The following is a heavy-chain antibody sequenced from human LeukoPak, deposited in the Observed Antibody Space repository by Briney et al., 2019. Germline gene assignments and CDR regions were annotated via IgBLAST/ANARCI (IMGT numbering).Heavy chain of an antibody. V-gene: IGHV3-23*01. CDR2: ISGSGGTT. J-gene: IGHJ6*02. D-gene: IGHD2-21*02. CDR3: AKGMTAMHQYYYYGMDV. CDR1: GFTFSRYA. Sequence: PGGSLRLSRAASGFTFSRYAMSWVRQAPGKGLEWVSAISGSGGTTYYADSVKGRFTISRDYSENTLHLQMNSLRADDTAVYYCAKGMTAMHQYYYYGMDVWGQGTTVTVSS.